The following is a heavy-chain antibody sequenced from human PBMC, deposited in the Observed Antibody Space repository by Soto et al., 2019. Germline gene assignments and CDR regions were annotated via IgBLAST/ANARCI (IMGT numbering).Heavy chain of an antibody. CDR3: ARRSAMTKFVS. CDR2: INPSGGST. D-gene: IGHD3-16*01. CDR1: GYTFTSYY. Sequence: ASVKVSCKASGYTFTSYYMHCVRQAPGQGLEWMGIINPSGGSTSYAQKLQGRVTMTRDTSTSTAYMELSSLRSEDTAVYYCARRSAMTKFVSWRHGTPDPVSS. J-gene: IGHJ5*01. V-gene: IGHV1-46*01.